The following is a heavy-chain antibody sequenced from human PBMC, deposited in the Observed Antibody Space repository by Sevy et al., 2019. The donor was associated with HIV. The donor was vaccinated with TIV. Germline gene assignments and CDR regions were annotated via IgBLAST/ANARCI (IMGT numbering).Heavy chain of an antibody. J-gene: IGHJ4*02. D-gene: IGHD3-22*01. V-gene: IGHV3-48*01. CDR2: ISHSTNTR. Sequence: GGSLRLSCAASGFTFSSFGMNWVRQAPGKGLEWISYISHSTNTRLYAASVTGRFSISRDNARNSLYLQMNSLSAEDTTMYYCAQESYFYDTTTFPENDYWGRGTLVTVSS. CDR3: AQESYFYDTTTFPENDY. CDR1: GFTFSSFG.